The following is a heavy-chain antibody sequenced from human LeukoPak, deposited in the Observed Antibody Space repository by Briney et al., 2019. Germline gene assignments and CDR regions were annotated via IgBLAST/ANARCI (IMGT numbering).Heavy chain of an antibody. D-gene: IGHD3-10*01. Sequence: PGGSLRLSCAASGFTFSSYAMSWVRQAPGKGLEWVSAISGSGGSTYYADSVKGRFTISRDNSKNTLYLQMNSLRTEDTAVYYCARQLGGSGSYWGQGTLVTVPS. J-gene: IGHJ4*02. CDR1: GFTFSSYA. V-gene: IGHV3-23*01. CDR3: ARQLGGSGSY. CDR2: ISGSGGST.